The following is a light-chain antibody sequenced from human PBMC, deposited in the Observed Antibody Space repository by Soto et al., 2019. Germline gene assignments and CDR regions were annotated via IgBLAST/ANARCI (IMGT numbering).Light chain of an antibody. CDR1: QNVNKW. CDR3: QHYNSYSEA. J-gene: IGKJ1*01. V-gene: IGKV1-5*01. CDR2: DAS. Sequence: DIQMTQSPSTLSASVGDRVTITCRASQNVNKWLAWFQQKPGKVPKLLIFDASTLQTGVPSRFGGGGSGTEFTLTISGLQPDDFATYYCQHYNSYSEAVGQGTKV.